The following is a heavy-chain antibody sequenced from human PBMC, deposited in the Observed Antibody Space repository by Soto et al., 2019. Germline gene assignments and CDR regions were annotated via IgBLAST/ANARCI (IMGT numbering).Heavy chain of an antibody. D-gene: IGHD3-3*01. CDR2: ISGSGGST. CDR3: AKAAAEYDFWSGYYDY. CDR1: GFTFSSYA. V-gene: IGHV3-23*01. Sequence: GGSLRLSCAASGFTFSSYAMSWVRQAPGKGLEWVSAISGSGGSTYYADSVKGRFTISRDNSKNTLYLQMNSLRAEDTAVYYCAKAAAEYDFWSGYYDYWGQGTLVIVSS. J-gene: IGHJ4*02.